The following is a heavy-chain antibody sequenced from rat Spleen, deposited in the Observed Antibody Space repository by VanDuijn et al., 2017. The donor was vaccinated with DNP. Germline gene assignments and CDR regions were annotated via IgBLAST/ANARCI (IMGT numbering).Heavy chain of an antibody. Sequence: EMQLQESGPGLLKPSQSLSLTCSVTNYSITSTFWAWIRKFPGNTMEWIGHISFRGSTSYHPSLRSRISITRDTSKNQFFLQLNSVTTEDTATYYCARWPGYNPPYAMDAWGQGTSVTVSS. CDR2: ISFRGST. CDR1: NYSITSTF. J-gene: IGHJ4*01. CDR3: ARWPGYNPPYAMDA. V-gene: IGHV3-1*01. D-gene: IGHD1-4*01.